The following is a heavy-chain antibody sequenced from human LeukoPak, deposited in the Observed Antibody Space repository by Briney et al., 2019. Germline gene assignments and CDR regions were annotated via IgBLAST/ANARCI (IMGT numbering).Heavy chain of an antibody. Sequence: GGSLRLSCAASGFTFSSYSMNWVRQAPGKGLEWVSSISSSSSYIYYADSVKGRFTIFRDNAKNSLYLQMNSLRAEDTAVYYCARAPSGPVVVVAATSYWGQGTLVTVSS. J-gene: IGHJ4*02. V-gene: IGHV3-21*01. CDR2: ISSSSSYI. CDR1: GFTFSSYS. CDR3: ARAPSGPVVVVAATSY. D-gene: IGHD2-15*01.